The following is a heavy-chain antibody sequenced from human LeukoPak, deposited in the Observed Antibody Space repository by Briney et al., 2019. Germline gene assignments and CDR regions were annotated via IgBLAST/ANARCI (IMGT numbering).Heavy chain of an antibody. CDR3: ARGSSGRYSPDDAFDI. V-gene: IGHV1-24*01. J-gene: IGHJ3*02. D-gene: IGHD3-22*01. CDR2: FDPEDGET. Sequence: ASVKVSCKVSGYTLTELSMHWVRQAPGKGLEWMGGFDPEDGETIYAQKFQGRVTMTEDTSTDTAYMELSSLRSEDTAVYYCARGSSGRYSPDDAFDIWGQGTMVTVSS. CDR1: GYTLTELS.